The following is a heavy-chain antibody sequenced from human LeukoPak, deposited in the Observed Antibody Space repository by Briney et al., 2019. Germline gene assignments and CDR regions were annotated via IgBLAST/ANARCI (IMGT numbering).Heavy chain of an antibody. V-gene: IGHV3-15*01. J-gene: IGHJ4*02. D-gene: IGHD2-8*02. CDR1: GFTFSDAW. CDR3: SLRYCSGTSCPGY. CDR2: IKSSADGGAT. Sequence: GGSLRLSCAATGFTFSDAWLSWVRQAPGKGPEWVGRIKSSADGGATDYAAPVKSRFTVSRDDSKDTLYLHMNSLKTEDTAVYYCSLRYCSGTSCPGYWGQGTLVTVSS.